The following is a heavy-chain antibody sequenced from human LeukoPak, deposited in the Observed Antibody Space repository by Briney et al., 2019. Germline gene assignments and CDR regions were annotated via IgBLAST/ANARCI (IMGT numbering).Heavy chain of an antibody. CDR1: GFTFSSYW. CDR2: INSDGSST. CDR3: ARDRKWELTFDY. D-gene: IGHD1-26*01. J-gene: IGHJ4*02. Sequence: GGSLRLSCAASGFTFSSYWMHWVRQAPGKGLVWVSRINSDGSSTSYADSVKGRFTISRDNAKNTLYLQMNSLRAEDTAVYYRARDRKWELTFDYWGQGTLVTVSS. V-gene: IGHV3-74*01.